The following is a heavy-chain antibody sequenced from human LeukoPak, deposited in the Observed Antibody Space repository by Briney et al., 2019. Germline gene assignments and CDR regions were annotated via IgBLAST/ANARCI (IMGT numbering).Heavy chain of an antibody. CDR1: GFTFSSYG. CDR3: AKNGFTFGGLIDINFDY. CDR2: IRYDGSNK. J-gene: IGHJ4*02. V-gene: IGHV3-30*02. Sequence: GGSLRLSCAASGFTFSSYGMHWVRQAPGKGLEWVAFIRYDGSNKYYADSVKGRFTISRDNSKNTLYLQMNSLRPEDTAVYYCAKNGFTFGGLIDINFDYGGQGTLVTVSS. D-gene: IGHD3-16*02.